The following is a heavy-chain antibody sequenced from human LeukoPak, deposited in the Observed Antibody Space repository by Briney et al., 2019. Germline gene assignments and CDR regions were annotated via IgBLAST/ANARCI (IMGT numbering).Heavy chain of an antibody. V-gene: IGHV4-4*07. Sequence: PSETLSLTCTASGGSISSYYWTWIRQPAGKGLEWIGRIHPSGTTNHNPSLKSRVIMSLDMSNNQFSLKVRSVTAADTAVYYCARETEVPGGRSWDFWGQGTLVTVSS. CDR1: GGSISSYY. CDR3: ARETEVPGGRSWDF. D-gene: IGHD6-19*01. J-gene: IGHJ4*02. CDR2: IHPSGTT.